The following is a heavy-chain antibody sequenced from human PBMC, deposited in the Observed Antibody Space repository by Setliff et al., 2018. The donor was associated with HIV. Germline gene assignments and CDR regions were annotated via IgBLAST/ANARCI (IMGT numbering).Heavy chain of an antibody. J-gene: IGHJ6*03. V-gene: IGHV3-30*02. CDR1: GFTFSSHG. D-gene: IGHD6-19*01. CDR3: AKDSLSGSGYQYYYMDV. Sequence: GGSLRPSCAAPGFTFSSHGMPWVRQAPGKGLEWVALMWYYGSNEYYADSVKGQFTITRDKSKDTLYLEMNSLRTEDTAVYYYAKDSLSGSGYQYYYMDVWGKGTTVTVSS. CDR2: MWYYGSNE.